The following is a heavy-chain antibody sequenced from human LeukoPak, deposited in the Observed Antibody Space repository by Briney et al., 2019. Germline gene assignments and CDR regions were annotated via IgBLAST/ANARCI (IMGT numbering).Heavy chain of an antibody. CDR2: ISGGGGST. J-gene: IGHJ4*02. Sequence: GGPLRLSCAASGFTFSSYAMSWVRQAPGKGLGWVSAISGGGGSTYYADSVNGGFTISRDNSKNTLYLQMNSLRAEDTGVYYCARELDYYDSSGYYWENDYWGQGTLVSVSS. V-gene: IGHV3-23*01. CDR3: ARELDYYDSSGYYWENDY. CDR1: GFTFSSYA. D-gene: IGHD3-22*01.